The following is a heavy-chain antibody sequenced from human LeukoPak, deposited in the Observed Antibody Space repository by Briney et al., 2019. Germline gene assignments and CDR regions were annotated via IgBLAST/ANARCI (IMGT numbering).Heavy chain of an antibody. CDR3: ARDGERWLQENWFDP. Sequence: PSETLSLTCTVSGGSISSYYWSWIRQPPGKGLEWIGYIYYSGSTNYNPSLKSRVTISVDTSKNQFSLKLSSVTAADTAVYYCARDGERWLQENWFDPWGQGTLVTVSS. J-gene: IGHJ5*02. D-gene: IGHD5-24*01. CDR1: GGSISSYY. V-gene: IGHV4-59*12. CDR2: IYYSGST.